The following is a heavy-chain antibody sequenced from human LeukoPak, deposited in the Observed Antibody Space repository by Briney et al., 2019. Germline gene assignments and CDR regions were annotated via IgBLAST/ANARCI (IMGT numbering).Heavy chain of an antibody. J-gene: IGHJ4*02. V-gene: IGHV4-59*01. Sequence: PSETLSLTCTVSGGSISSYYWNWIRQPPGQGLEWIGYIYYSGTTNYNPSLKSRVTISVDTSKNQSSLNLSSVTAADTAVYYCARHTSALAGSFDYWGQGTLVTVSS. D-gene: IGHD2-2*02. CDR1: GGSISSYY. CDR3: ARHTSALAGSFDY. CDR2: IYYSGTT.